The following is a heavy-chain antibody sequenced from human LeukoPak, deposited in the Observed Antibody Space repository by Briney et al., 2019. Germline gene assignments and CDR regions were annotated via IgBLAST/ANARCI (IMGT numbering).Heavy chain of an antibody. CDR2: INPNSGGT. Sequence: ASVKVSCKASGYTFTGYYMHWVRQAPGQGLEWMGWINPNSGGTNYAQKFQGRVTMTRDTSISTAYMELSSLRSDDTAVYYCARDLFPYYDILTGYWDYWGQGTLVTVSS. CDR1: GYTFTGYY. D-gene: IGHD3-9*01. CDR3: ARDLFPYYDILTGYWDY. J-gene: IGHJ4*02. V-gene: IGHV1-2*02.